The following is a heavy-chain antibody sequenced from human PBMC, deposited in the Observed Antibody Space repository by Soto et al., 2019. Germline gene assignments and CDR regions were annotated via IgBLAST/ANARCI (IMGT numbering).Heavy chain of an antibody. V-gene: IGHV1-24*01. D-gene: IGHD4-17*01. J-gene: IGHJ6*02. Sequence: ASVKVSCKVSGYTLTELSIHWVRQAPGKGLEWMGGFDPEDGETIYAQNFQGRVTMTDDTSTDTAYMELSSLRSEDTAVYYCATRATVGIYYYYGLDVWGQGNAVTVS. CDR1: GYTLTELS. CDR3: ATRATVGIYYYYGLDV. CDR2: FDPEDGET.